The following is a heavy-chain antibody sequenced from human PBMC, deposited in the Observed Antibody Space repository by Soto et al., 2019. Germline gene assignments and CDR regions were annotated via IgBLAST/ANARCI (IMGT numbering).Heavy chain of an antibody. D-gene: IGHD3-22*01. CDR3: ARLGGYYQAFDS. CDR1: GGSISSGGYS. J-gene: IGHJ4*02. Sequence: SETLSLTCVVSGGSISSGGYSWSWIRQPPGKGLEWIGYIYHSGSTNYNPSLKSRVTISVDKSKNQFSLKLSSVTAADTAVYYCARLGGYYQAFDSWGQGTLVTVSS. CDR2: IYHSGST. V-gene: IGHV4-30-2*01.